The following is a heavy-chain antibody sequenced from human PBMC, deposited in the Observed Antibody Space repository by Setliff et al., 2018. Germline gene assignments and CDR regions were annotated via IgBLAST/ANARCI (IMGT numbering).Heavy chain of an antibody. CDR1: GASFSNYY. J-gene: IGHJ3*02. V-gene: IGHV4-34*01. Sequence: SETLSLTCTVYGASFSNYYWGWVRQPPEERLEWIAEFDHSGTTKYNPSLMGRVTISVDTSKNQFSLKLSSVTAADTAVYYCARELSMVVTRGAFDIWGQGTMVS. CDR2: FDHSGTT. D-gene: IGHD2-21*02. CDR3: ARELSMVVTRGAFDI.